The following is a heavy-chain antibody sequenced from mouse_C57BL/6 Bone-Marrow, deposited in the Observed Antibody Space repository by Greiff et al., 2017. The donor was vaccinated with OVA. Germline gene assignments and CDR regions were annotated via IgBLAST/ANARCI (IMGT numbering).Heavy chain of an antibody. Sequence: EVQLVESGGGLVQPGGSLKLSCAASGFTFSDYYMYWVRQTPEKRLEWVAYISNGGGSTYYPDTVKGRFTISRDNAKNTLYLQMSRLKSEDTAMYYCARQRGYDYAWFAYWGQGTLVTVSA. CDR3: ARQRGYDYAWFAY. J-gene: IGHJ3*01. CDR1: GFTFSDYY. CDR2: ISNGGGST. V-gene: IGHV5-12*01. D-gene: IGHD2-4*01.